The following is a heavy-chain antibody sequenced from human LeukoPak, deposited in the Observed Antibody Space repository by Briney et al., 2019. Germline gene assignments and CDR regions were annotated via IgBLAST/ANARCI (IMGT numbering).Heavy chain of an antibody. Sequence: ASVKVSCKASGYTFTSYGISWVRQAPGQGLEWMGWISAYNGNTNYAQKLQGRVTMTTDTSTSTAYMELSSLRSEDTAVYYCARDRRGSSGWYYFDYWGQGTLVTVSS. CDR1: GYTFTSYG. V-gene: IGHV1-18*01. CDR2: ISAYNGNT. D-gene: IGHD6-19*01. CDR3: ARDRRGSSGWYYFDY. J-gene: IGHJ4*02.